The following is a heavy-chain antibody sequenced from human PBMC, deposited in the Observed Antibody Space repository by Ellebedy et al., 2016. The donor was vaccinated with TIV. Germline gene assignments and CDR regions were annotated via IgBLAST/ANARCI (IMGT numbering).Heavy chain of an antibody. V-gene: IGHV1-8*02. D-gene: IGHD3-10*01. Sequence: ASVKVSCXASGYTFTNYGISWVRQAAGQGLECLGWMNPNSGNTGYAQKFQGRVTMTRDTSTNTAYMELNSLRSEDTAVYYCVRTMVRGVPTLDYWGRGTLVTVSS. J-gene: IGHJ4*02. CDR1: GYTFTNYG. CDR3: VRTMVRGVPTLDY. CDR2: MNPNSGNT.